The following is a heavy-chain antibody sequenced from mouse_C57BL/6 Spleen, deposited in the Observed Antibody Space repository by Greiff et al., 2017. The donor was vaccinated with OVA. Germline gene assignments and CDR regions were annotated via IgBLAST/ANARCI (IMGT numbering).Heavy chain of an antibody. CDR3: ARSDDYDHFDY. Sequence: DVHLVESGGGLVKPGGSLKLSCAASGFTFSDYGMHWVRQAPEKGLEWVAYISSGSSTIYYADTVKGRFTISRDNAKNTLFLQMTSLRSEDTAMYYCARSDDYDHFDYWGQGTTLTVSS. V-gene: IGHV5-17*01. CDR2: ISSGSSTI. CDR1: GFTFSDYG. J-gene: IGHJ2*01. D-gene: IGHD2-4*01.